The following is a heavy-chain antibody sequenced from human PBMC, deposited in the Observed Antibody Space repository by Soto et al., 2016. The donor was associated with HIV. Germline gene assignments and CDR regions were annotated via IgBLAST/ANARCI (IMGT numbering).Heavy chain of an antibody. J-gene: IGHJ6*02. CDR3: AREGGKGGDYYGMDV. Sequence: QVQLVQSGAEVKKPGASVKVSCKASGYTFTSYDINWVRQAPGQGLEWMGWINPNSGGTNYAQKFQGRVTMTRDTSISTAYMELSRLRSDDTAVYYCAREGGKGGDYYGMDVWGQGTTVTVSS. CDR2: INPNSGGT. CDR1: GYTFTSYD. D-gene: IGHD3-16*01. V-gene: IGHV1-2*02.